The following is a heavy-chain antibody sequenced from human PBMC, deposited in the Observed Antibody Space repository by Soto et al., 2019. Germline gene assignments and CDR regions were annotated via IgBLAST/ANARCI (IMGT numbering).Heavy chain of an antibody. CDR1: GFTFSNYW. Sequence: GESLKISCAASGFTFSNYWMYWVRQAPGKGLVWVSRINSDGTTTTYADSVKGRFTISRDNAKNTLYLQMNSLRAEDTAVYYCARGPHYYYYYMDVWGKGTTVTVSS. CDR3: ARGPHYYYYYMDV. CDR2: INSDGTTT. V-gene: IGHV3-74*01. J-gene: IGHJ6*03.